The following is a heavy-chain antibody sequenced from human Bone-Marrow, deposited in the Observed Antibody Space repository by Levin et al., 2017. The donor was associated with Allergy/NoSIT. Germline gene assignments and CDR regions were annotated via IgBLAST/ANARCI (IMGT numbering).Heavy chain of an antibody. V-gene: IGHV1-2*06. CDR3: ARDPLQLWLSSAFDY. D-gene: IGHD5-18*01. Sequence: ASVKVSCKASGYTFTGYYMHWVRQAPGQGLEWMGRINPNSGGTNYAQKFQGRVTMTRDTSISTAYMELSRLRSDDTAVYYCARDPLQLWLSSAFDYWGQGTLVTVSS. CDR1: GYTFTGYY. J-gene: IGHJ4*02. CDR2: INPNSGGT.